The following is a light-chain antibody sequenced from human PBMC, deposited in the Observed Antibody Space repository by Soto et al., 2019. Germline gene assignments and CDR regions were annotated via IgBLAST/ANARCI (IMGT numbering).Light chain of an antibody. V-gene: IGKV1-16*02. Sequence: DIQMTQSPSSLSVSVGDRVTITCRAGQRVGKYLAWFQQKPGRAPESLIYDTSTLQSGVPSKFSGSGSGTEFTLTINSLQPEDSATYYCQQYHTYPRTFGQGTRLEIK. CDR2: DTS. CDR1: QRVGKY. J-gene: IGKJ5*01. CDR3: QQYHTYPRT.